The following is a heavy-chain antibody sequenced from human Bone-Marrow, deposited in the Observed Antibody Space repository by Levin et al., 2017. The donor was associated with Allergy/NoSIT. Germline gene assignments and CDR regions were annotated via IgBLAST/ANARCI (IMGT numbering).Heavy chain of an antibody. CDR1: GGSITNEAYS. D-gene: IGHD3-16*01. CDR3: ARDWRSSFDI. J-gene: IGHJ3*02. Sequence: SETLSLTCVVSGGSITNEAYSWTWIRQPPGRGLEWIGYLYLSGTNSYNPSLKSRVAISGDRSKNQFSLKLTSVTAADSAIYYCARDWRSSFDIWGQGTMVTVSS. V-gene: IGHV4-30-2*01. CDR2: LYLSGTN.